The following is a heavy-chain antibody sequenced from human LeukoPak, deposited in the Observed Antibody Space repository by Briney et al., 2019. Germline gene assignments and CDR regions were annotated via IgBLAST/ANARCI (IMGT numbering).Heavy chain of an antibody. CDR3: ARDPQRERWLHAFDI. CDR1: GGTFSSYA. V-gene: IGHV1-69*13. Sequence: ASVKVSCKASGGTFSSYAISWVRQAPGQGLEWMGGIIPIFGTANYAQKFQGRVTITADESTSTAYMELSSLRSEDTAVYYCARDPQRERWLHAFDIWGQGTMVTVSS. J-gene: IGHJ3*02. D-gene: IGHD5-24*01. CDR2: IIPIFGTA.